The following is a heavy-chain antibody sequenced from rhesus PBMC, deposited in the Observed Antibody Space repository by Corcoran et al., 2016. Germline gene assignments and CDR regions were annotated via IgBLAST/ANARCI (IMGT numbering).Heavy chain of an antibody. D-gene: IGHD4-17*01. Sequence: QVQLQETGPTVVKPSETLSLTCAVSGGSIRSGNWWTWIRQSPGKGLEWIGGIYGSGGSTEYNPSLKSRVTLSKDTSKNQFSLELRSVTAADSAIFCCARGNYVNGLDSWGQGVVVTVSS. CDR1: GGSIRSGNW. V-gene: IGHV4-93*01. CDR2: IYGSGGST. J-gene: IGHJ6*01. CDR3: ARGNYVNGLDS.